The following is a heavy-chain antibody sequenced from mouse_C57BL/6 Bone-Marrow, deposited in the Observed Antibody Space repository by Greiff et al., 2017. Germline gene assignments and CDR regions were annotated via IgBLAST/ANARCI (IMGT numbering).Heavy chain of an antibody. CDR3: ARSDPNWEEGFYAMDY. CDR1: GYTFTDHT. V-gene: IGHV1-78*01. D-gene: IGHD4-1*02. CDR2: IYPRDGST. J-gene: IGHJ4*01. Sequence: QVQLQQSDAELVKPGASVKISCKVSGYTFTDHTIHWMKQRPEQGLEWIGYIYPRDGSTKYNEKFKGKATLTADKSSSTAYMQLNSLTSEDSAVYSCARSDPNWEEGFYAMDYWGQGTSVTVSS.